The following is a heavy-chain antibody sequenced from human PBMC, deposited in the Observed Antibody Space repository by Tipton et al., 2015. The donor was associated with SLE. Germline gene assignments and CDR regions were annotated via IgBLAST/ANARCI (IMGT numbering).Heavy chain of an antibody. D-gene: IGHD1-1*01. CDR2: IYTSEST. Sequence: TLSLTCTVSGDSINSGTYYWSWIRQPAGKGLEWIGNIYTSESTNYNPSLKSRVTISVDTSKNQFSLQLNSVTPEDTAVYYCARETSGNWYYFDHWGQGTLVTVSS. V-gene: IGHV4-61*09. CDR1: GDSINSGTYY. CDR3: ARETSGNWYYFDH. J-gene: IGHJ4*02.